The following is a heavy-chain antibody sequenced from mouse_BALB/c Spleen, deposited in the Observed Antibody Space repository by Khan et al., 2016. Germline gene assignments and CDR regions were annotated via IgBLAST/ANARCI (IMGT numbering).Heavy chain of an antibody. CDR3: ARSGPFYSDY. CDR2: ISYSGST. Sequence: EVQLQESGPGLVKPSQSLSLTCTVTGYSITSDYAWNWIRQFPGNKLEWMGYISYSGSTSYNPSLKSRISITRDTSKNQFFLQLHSVTTEDTATYYCARSGPFYSDYWGQGTTLTVSS. D-gene: IGHD4-1*01. J-gene: IGHJ2*01. CDR1: GYSITSDYA. V-gene: IGHV3-2*02.